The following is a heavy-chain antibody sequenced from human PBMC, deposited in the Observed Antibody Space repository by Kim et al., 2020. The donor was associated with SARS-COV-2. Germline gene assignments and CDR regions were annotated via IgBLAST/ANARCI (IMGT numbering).Heavy chain of an antibody. CDR1: GDSISGVGYY. Sequence: SETLSLTCTVSGDSISGVGYYWSWIRQLPGKGLEWIAYIYYRGGTYYNPSLKSRLAISVDTSKNQFSLQLSSVTAADTAVYYCAREYASGSDGYFDNWG. CDR2: IYYRGGT. V-gene: IGHV4-31*03. J-gene: IGHJ4*01. CDR3: AREYASGSDGYFDN. D-gene: IGHD3-10*01.